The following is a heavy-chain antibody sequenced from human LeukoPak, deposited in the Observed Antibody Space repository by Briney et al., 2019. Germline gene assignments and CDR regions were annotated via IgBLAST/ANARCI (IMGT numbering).Heavy chain of an antibody. CDR2: MSPNSGNT. CDR3: ARGTPGSGSYYYYGMDV. J-gene: IGHJ6*02. CDR1: GYTFTSYD. V-gene: IGHV1-8*01. Sequence: ASVKVSCKASGYTFTSYDINWVRQATGQGLEWMGWMSPNSGNTGYAQKFQGRVTMTRNTSISTAYMELSSLRSEDTAVYYCARGTPGSGSYYYYGMDVWGQGTTVTVSS. D-gene: IGHD1-26*01.